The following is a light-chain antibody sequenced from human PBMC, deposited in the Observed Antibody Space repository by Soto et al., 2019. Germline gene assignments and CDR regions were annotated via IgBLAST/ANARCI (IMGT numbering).Light chain of an antibody. CDR3: LQDYNYPRT. Sequence: AIQMTQSPSSLSASVGDRVTITCRASQGIRNDLVWYQQKPGKAPKLLIYAASSLQSGVPSRFSDSGSGTDFTLTISSLQLEDFATYYCLQDYNYPRTFGQGTKVEIK. CDR1: QGIRND. V-gene: IGKV1-6*01. J-gene: IGKJ1*01. CDR2: AAS.